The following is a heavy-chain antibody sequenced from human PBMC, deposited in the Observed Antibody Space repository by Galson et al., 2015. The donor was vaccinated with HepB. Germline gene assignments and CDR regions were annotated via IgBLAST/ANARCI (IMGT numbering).Heavy chain of an antibody. CDR3: AGGFLEWLFDY. Sequence: TLSLTCSVSSASITTNYWSWIRQSPGKGLEWIGSIYSGGNIQYNPSLKTRVAISIDTSNNQVSLQLKSLTAADTAVFYCAGGFLEWLFDYWGQGTLVTVSS. CDR2: IYSGGNI. V-gene: IGHV4-59*01. J-gene: IGHJ4*02. CDR1: SASITTNY. D-gene: IGHD3-3*01.